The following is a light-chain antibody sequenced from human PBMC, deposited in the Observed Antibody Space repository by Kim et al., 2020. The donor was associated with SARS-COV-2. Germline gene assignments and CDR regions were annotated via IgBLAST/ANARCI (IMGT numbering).Light chain of an antibody. Sequence: QSVLTQPPSASGTPGQRVTISCSGSSSNIGGNTVNWYQQLPGTAPKLLIYSNNQRPLGVPDRFSSSKSGTSASLAISGLQSEDEADYYCASWDDSLNGLLFGGGTQLTVV. CDR2: SNN. J-gene: IGLJ2*01. V-gene: IGLV1-44*01. CDR3: ASWDDSLNGLL. CDR1: SSNIGGNT.